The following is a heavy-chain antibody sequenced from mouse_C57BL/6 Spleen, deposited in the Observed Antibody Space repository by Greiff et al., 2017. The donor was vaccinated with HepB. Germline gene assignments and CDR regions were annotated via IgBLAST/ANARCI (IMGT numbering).Heavy chain of an antibody. V-gene: IGHV1-54*01. CDR2: INPGSGGT. Sequence: VHLVESGAELVRPGTSVKVSCKASGYAFTNYLIEWVKQRPGQGLEWIGVINPGSGGTNYNEKFKGKATLTADKSSSTAYMQLSSLTSEDSAVYFCARHYSNSWFAYWGQGTLVTVSA. J-gene: IGHJ3*01. CDR3: ARHYSNSWFAY. CDR1: GYAFTNYL. D-gene: IGHD2-5*01.